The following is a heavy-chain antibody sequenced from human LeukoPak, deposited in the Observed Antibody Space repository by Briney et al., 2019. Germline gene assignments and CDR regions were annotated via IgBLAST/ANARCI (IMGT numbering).Heavy chain of an antibody. CDR1: GFVFSSYA. D-gene: IGHD4-11*01. CDR3: AKGRLARYYFDY. V-gene: IGHV3-23*01. Sequence: GGSLRLSCTASGFVFSSYAMNWVRQAPGKGLEWVSGISGSGGSTHYADSVKGRFTISRDNSKKTVYLQMNSLRGEDTAVYYCAKGRLARYYFDYWGQGTLVTVSS. J-gene: IGHJ4*02. CDR2: ISGSGGST.